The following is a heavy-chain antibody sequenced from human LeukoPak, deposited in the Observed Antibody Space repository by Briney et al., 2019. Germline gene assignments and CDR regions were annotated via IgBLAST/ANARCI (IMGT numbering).Heavy chain of an antibody. J-gene: IGHJ4*02. D-gene: IGHD1-26*01. Sequence: GASVKVSCKASGGTFSSYAISWVRQAPGQGLEWMGGIIPIFGTANYAQKFQGRVTITADKSRSTAYMELSSLRSEDTAVYYCATAKLSGSYLGAFDYWGQGTLVTVSS. CDR3: ATAKLSGSYLGAFDY. V-gene: IGHV1-69*06. CDR2: IIPIFGTA. CDR1: GGTFSSYA.